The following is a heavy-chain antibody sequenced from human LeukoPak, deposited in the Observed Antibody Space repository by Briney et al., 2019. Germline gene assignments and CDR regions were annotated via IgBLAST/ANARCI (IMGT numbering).Heavy chain of an antibody. CDR2: INPNSGGT. CDR1: GYTFTGYY. CDR3: ARVQSRQPALRANDY. V-gene: IGHV1-2*02. D-gene: IGHD2-2*01. Sequence: ASVKVSCKTSGYTFTGYYMHWVRQAPGHGLEWMGWINPNSGGTNYAQKFQGRVTMTRDTSISTAYMELSRLTSDDTAVYYCARVQSRQPALRANDYWALLSLVTVS. J-gene: IGHJ4*02.